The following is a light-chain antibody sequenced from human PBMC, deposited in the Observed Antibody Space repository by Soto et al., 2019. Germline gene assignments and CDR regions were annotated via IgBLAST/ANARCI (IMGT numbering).Light chain of an antibody. CDR2: GAS. V-gene: IGKV3-20*01. J-gene: IGKJ1*01. Sequence: EIVLTQSPGTLSLSPGERATLSGRASQSVSSSHLAWYQQKPGQAPRLLIYGASSRATGIPDRFSGSGSETDFTLTISRLEPEDFAVYYCQQYGSSSWTFGQGTKVEIK. CDR1: QSVSSSH. CDR3: QQYGSSSWT.